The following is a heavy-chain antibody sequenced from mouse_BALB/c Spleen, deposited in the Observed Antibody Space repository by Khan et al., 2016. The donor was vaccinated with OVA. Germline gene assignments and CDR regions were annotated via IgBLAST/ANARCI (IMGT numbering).Heavy chain of an antibody. V-gene: IGHV1-7*01. J-gene: IGHJ3*01. CDR3: VNHGSSSAWFTY. CDR2: INPATDYT. Sequence: QVQLQQSGAELAKPGASVKMSCKASGYTFTSYWMHWVKQRPGQGLEWIGYINPATDYTEYNQKFKNKVTLTADKSSSTAYMQLSSLTSEDSAVYYCVNHGSSSAWFTYWGQGTPVTVSA. CDR1: GYTFTSYW. D-gene: IGHD1-1*01.